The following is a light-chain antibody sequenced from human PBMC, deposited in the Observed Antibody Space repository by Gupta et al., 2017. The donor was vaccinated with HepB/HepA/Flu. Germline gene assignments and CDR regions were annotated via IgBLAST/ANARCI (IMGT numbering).Light chain of an antibody. CDR3: QSYDTSLSGYV. J-gene: IGLJ1*01. V-gene: IGLV1-40*01. Sequence: QSVLTQPPSVSGAPGQRVTISCTGSSSNSGAGYGVHWYQQVPGTAPTLLIYGNNNRPSGVSERFSGSKSGTSASLAITGLQAEDEADYYCQSYDTSLSGYVFGTGTKVTVL. CDR2: GNN. CDR1: SSNSGAGYG.